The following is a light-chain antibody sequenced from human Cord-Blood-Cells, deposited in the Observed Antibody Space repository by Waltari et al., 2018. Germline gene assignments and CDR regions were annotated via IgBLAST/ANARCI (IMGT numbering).Light chain of an antibody. CDR1: QSVSSN. Sequence: EIVMTQSPATLSVSPGERAPLSCRASQSVSSNLAWYQQKPAQAPRLLIYGASTRATGIPARFSGSGSGTEFTLTISSLQSEDFAVYYCQQYNNWPWTFGQGTKVEIK. CDR3: QQYNNWPWT. V-gene: IGKV3-15*01. CDR2: GAS. J-gene: IGKJ1*01.